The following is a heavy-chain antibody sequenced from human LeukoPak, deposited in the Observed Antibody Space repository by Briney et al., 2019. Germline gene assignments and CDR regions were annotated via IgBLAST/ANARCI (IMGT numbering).Heavy chain of an antibody. D-gene: IGHD6-19*01. CDR1: GGTFSSYA. J-gene: IGHJ4*02. V-gene: IGHV3-23*01. CDR3: AKALQWLGNFDY. CDR2: ISGSGGST. Sequence: SCKASGGTFSSYAMSWVRQAPGKGLEWVSAISGSGGSTYYADSVKGRFTISRDNSKNTLYLQMNSLRAEDTAVYYCAKALQWLGNFDYWGQGTLVTVSS.